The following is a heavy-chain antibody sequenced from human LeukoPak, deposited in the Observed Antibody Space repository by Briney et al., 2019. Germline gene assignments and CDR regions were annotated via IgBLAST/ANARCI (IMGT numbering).Heavy chain of an antibody. D-gene: IGHD6-19*01. CDR3: ASTVLIAVAGTGAFDI. V-gene: IGHV1-18*01. Sequence: ASVKVSCKASGYTFTSYGISWVRQAPGQGLEWVGWISAYNGNTNYAQKLQGRVTMTTDTSTSTAYMELSSLRSEDTAVYYCASTVLIAVAGTGAFDIWGQGTMVTASS. CDR2: ISAYNGNT. J-gene: IGHJ3*02. CDR1: GYTFTSYG.